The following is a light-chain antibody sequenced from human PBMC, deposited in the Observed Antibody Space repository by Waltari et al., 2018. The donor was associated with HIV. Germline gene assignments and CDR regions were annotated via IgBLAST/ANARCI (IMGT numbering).Light chain of an antibody. CDR1: ALPNKY. CDR2: DDD. J-gene: IGLJ1*01. CDR3: YSSDSSGNYYV. Sequence: SYELTQPPSVSVSPGQTARITCSGDALPNKYAYWYQQKSGQAPILIMYDDDKRPSGIPERISGSSSGTMATLTISGAQVEDEADYYCYSSDSSGNYYVFGTGTKVTVL. V-gene: IGLV3-10*01.